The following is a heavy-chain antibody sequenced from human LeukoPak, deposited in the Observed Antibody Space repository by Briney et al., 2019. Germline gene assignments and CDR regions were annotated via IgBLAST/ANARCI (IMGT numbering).Heavy chain of an antibody. CDR2: ISSSGSTI. D-gene: IGHD4-17*01. CDR1: GFTVSSNY. V-gene: IGHV3-48*03. J-gene: IGHJ6*03. Sequence: GGSLRLSCAASGFTVSSNYMNWVRQAPGKGLEWVSYISSSGSTIYYADSVKGRFTISRDNAKNSLYLQMNSLRAEDTAVYYCARGQEDYAPYYYYYMDVWGKGTTVTISS. CDR3: ARGQEDYAPYYYYYMDV.